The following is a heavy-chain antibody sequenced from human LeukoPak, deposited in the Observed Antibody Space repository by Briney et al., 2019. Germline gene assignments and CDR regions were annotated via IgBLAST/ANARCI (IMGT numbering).Heavy chain of an antibody. CDR1: GGTFSSYA. D-gene: IGHD6-19*01. CDR3: AREAVAGEYFQH. V-gene: IGHV1-69*04. Sequence: SVKVSCKASGGTFSSYAISWVRQAPGQGLEWMGRIIPIFGIASYAQKFQGRVTITADKSTSTAYMELSSLRSEDTAVYYCAREAVAGEYFQHWGQGTLVTVSS. J-gene: IGHJ1*01. CDR2: IIPIFGIA.